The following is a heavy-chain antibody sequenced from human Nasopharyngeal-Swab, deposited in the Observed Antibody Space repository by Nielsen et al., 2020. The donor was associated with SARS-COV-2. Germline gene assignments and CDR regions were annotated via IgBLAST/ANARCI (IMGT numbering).Heavy chain of an antibody. D-gene: IGHD6-19*01. Sequence: WIRQPPGKGLEWIGYIYYSGSTKYNPSLKSRVPISVDTSKNQFSLKLSSVTAADTAVYYCARGDSSGWAFDYWGQGTLVTVSS. V-gene: IGHV4-59*08. J-gene: IGHJ4*02. CDR3: ARGDSSGWAFDY. CDR2: IYYSGST.